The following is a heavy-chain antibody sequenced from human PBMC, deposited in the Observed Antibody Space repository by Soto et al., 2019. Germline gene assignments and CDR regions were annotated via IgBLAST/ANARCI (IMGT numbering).Heavy chain of an antibody. V-gene: IGHV4-59*01. Sequence: PSETLSLTCTVSGGSITSYYWSWIRQPPGMGLEWIAYIYYRGSTNYNPSLKSRVTISVYTPKNQFSLNLSSVTAADTAVYYCATVDRVAGTVDYCGQGTMVTVYS. D-gene: IGHD6-19*01. J-gene: IGHJ4*02. CDR2: IYYRGST. CDR3: ATVDRVAGTVDY. CDR1: GGSITSYY.